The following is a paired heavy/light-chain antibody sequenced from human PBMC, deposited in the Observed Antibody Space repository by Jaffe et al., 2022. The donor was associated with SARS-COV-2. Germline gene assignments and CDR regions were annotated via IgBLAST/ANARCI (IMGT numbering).Heavy chain of an antibody. CDR2: IYYSGST. V-gene: IGHV4-39*01. CDR1: GGSMSSSSYY. Sequence: QLQLQESGPGLVKPSETLSLTCTVSGGSMSSSSYYWGWIRQPPGKGLEWIGSIYYSGSTYYNPSLKSRVTISVDRSKNQFSLKLNSVTAADTALYYCASPMYCSGGSCFDYWGQGTLVTVSS. D-gene: IGHD2-15*01. J-gene: IGHJ4*02. CDR3: ASPMYCSGGSCFDY.
Light chain of an antibody. CDR1: QSVSRY. CDR3: QQRSNWPPWT. J-gene: IGKJ1*01. V-gene: IGKV3-11*01. Sequence: EIVLTQSPATLSLSPGERATLSCRASQSVSRYLVWYQQKPGQAPRLLIYDASNRATGIPARFSGSGSGTDFTLTISSLEPEDFAVYYCQQRSNWPPWTFGQGTKVEIK. CDR2: DAS.